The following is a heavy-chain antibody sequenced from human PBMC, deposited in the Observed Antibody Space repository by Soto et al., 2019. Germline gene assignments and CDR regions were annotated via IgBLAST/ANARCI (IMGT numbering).Heavy chain of an antibody. CDR1: VGSISSGGYC. Sequence: QVQLQESGPGLVKASQTLSLSCTVSVGSISSGGYCWCWIRQHPGKGLEWIGYIYFSGSASYNPSLKSRATISVDTSKNQFSLKVNSVTAADTALHYCARCLGQLFRVLYFDLWGRG. D-gene: IGHD6-6*01. CDR3: ARCLGQLFRVLYFDL. J-gene: IGHJ2*01. V-gene: IGHV4-31*03. CDR2: IYFSGSA.